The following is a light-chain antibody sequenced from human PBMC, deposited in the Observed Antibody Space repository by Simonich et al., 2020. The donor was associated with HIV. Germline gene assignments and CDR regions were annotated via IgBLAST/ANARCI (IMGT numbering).Light chain of an antibody. Sequence: EIVMTQSPGTLSVSPGERATLSCRASQSVSSNLAWSQQKPGQAPRLLIYVASTRATGIPARFSGSGSGTEFTLTISSMQSEDFAVYYCQHYNGWPLTFGGGTKVEIK. CDR2: VAS. CDR1: QSVSSN. CDR3: QHYNGWPLT. J-gene: IGKJ4*01. V-gene: IGKV3-15*01.